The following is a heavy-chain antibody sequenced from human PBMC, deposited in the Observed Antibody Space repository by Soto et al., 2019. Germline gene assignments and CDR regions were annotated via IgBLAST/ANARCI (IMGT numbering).Heavy chain of an antibody. CDR3: ARDGGNWNFRRGHYNWFDP. V-gene: IGHV4-4*02. D-gene: IGHD1-7*01. CDR1: GGSISSSNW. Sequence: QVQLQESGPGLVKPSGTLSLTCAVSGGSISSSNWWSWVRQPPGKGLEWIGAIYHSGSTNYNPSLKSRVTISVDKSKNQFSLKLSSVTAADTAVYYCARDGGNWNFRRGHYNWFDPWGQGTLVTVSS. CDR2: IYHSGST. J-gene: IGHJ5*02.